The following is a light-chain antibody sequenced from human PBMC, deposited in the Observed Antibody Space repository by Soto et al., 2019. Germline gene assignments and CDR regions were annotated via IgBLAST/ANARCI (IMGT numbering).Light chain of an antibody. J-gene: IGKJ1*01. CDR2: GAS. Sequence: DIQMTQSPSSLSASVGDRVTISCRASQTITTYLNWYQQKPGKAPQLLIYGASILQRGVPSRFTGSGSGTDFSLTLSSLQPDDFATYHCQQTHSTPWTFGQGTKVEIK. CDR3: QQTHSTPWT. CDR1: QTITTY. V-gene: IGKV1-39*01.